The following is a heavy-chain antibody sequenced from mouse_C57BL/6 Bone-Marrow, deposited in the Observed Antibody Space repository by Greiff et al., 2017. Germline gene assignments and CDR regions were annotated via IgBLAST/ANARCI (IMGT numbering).Heavy chain of an antibody. D-gene: IGHD2-4*01. CDR2: IYPGDGDP. CDR3: SRGKFYYDYDERYYAMDY. J-gene: IGHJ4*01. CDR1: GYAFSSYW. Sequence: QVQLQQSGAELVKPGASVKISCKASGYAFSSYWMNWVKQRPGKGLEWIGQIYPGDGDPNYNGKFKGKATQTADKYSSTAYMQLSSLTSEDSAVYFCSRGKFYYDYDERYYAMDYWGQGTAVTVSS. V-gene: IGHV1-80*01.